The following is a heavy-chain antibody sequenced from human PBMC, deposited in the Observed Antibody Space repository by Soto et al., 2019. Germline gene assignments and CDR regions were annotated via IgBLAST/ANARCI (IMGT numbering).Heavy chain of an antibody. V-gene: IGHV3-30*18. CDR1: GFIFSNYG. CDR3: AKDKYSYGSYSFDY. D-gene: IGHD5-18*01. J-gene: IGHJ4*02. CDR2: ISYDGDNE. Sequence: QVQLVESGGGVVQPGRSLRLSCAASGFIFSNYGMHWVRQAPGKGLEWVAVISYDGDNEYYADSVKGRFTISRDNSKNTLSLQMNSLSADDTGLYYCAKDKYSYGSYSFDYWGQGTLVTGSS.